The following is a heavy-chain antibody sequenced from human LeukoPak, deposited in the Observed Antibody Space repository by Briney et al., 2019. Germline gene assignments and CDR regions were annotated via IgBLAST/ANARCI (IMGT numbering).Heavy chain of an antibody. CDR1: GFTLSSYG. CDR3: TSSTSCYDCDY. Sequence: QPGGSLRLSCAASGFTLSSYGMHWVRQASGKGLEWVGRIRSKANSYATAYAASVKGRFTISRDDSKNTAYLQMNSLKTEDTAVYYCTSSTSCYDCDYWGQGTLVTVSS. V-gene: IGHV3-73*01. D-gene: IGHD2-2*01. CDR2: IRSKANSYAT. J-gene: IGHJ4*02.